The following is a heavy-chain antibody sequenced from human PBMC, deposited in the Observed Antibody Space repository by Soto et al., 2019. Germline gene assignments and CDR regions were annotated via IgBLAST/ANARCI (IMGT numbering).Heavy chain of an antibody. D-gene: IGHD3-16*02. CDR3: AKDGSYDYVLGSYRLGY. V-gene: IGHV3-23*01. CDR2: VSGGGGST. J-gene: IGHJ4*02. Sequence: GGSLRLSCAASGFTFSSYAMSWVRQAPGKGLEWVSAVSGGGGSTYYADSVKGRFTISRDNSKNTLYLQMNSLRAEDTAVYYCAKDGSYDYVLGSYRLGYWGQGTLVTVSS. CDR1: GFTFSSYA.